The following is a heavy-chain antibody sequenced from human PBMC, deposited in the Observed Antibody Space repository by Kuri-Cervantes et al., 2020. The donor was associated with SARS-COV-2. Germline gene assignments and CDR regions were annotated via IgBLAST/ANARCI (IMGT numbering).Heavy chain of an antibody. J-gene: IGHJ6*03. Sequence: SETLSLTCSVSGGSINSSSFYWSWIRQPPGKGLEWIGEINHSGSTNYNPSLKSRVTISLDTSRNQFSLKLSSVTAADSAVYYCARSGYYSRGVTYYHMDVWDKGTTVTVSS. D-gene: IGHD3-22*01. CDR1: GGSINSSSFY. CDR2: INHSGST. CDR3: ARSGYYSRGVTYYHMDV. V-gene: IGHV4-39*07.